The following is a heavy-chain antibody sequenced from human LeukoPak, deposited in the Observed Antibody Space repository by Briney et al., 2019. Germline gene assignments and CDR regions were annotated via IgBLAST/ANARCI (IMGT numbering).Heavy chain of an antibody. Sequence: SETLSLTCTVPGGSISSYYWSWIRQPPGKGLEWIGYIYYSGSTNYNPSLKSRVTISVDTSKNQFSLKLSSVTAAETAVYYCAGGGRHYFDYWGQGTLVTVSS. CDR2: IYYSGST. D-gene: IGHD3-16*01. J-gene: IGHJ4*02. CDR1: GGSISSYY. CDR3: AGGGRHYFDY. V-gene: IGHV4-59*01.